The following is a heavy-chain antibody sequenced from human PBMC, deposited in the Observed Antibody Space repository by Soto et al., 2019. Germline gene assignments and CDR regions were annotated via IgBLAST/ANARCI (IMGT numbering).Heavy chain of an antibody. CDR3: AKDSLGYFDY. J-gene: IGHJ4*02. CDR1: GFTFSSYG. V-gene: IGHV3-30*18. Sequence: QVQLVESGGGVVQPGRTLRLSCAASGFTFSSYGMHWVRQAPGKGLEWVAVISYDGSNKYYADSLKGRFTISRDNSKNTLYLQMNSLRAEDTAVYYCAKDSLGYFDYWGQGTLVTVSS. CDR2: ISYDGSNK.